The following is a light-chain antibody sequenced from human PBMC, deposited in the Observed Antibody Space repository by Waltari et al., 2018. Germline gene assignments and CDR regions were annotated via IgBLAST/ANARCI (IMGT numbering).Light chain of an antibody. CDR1: GPNLGGYTF. CDR3: CSYEATNTLV. V-gene: IGLV2-11*01. Sequence: QSPLPQPRPVSGSLGQSAPISSTEPGPNLGGYTFVSCSQKHPGKAPKVVIYDINKWPSGVPDRFSGSKSGNTASLTISGLQAEDEADYYCCSYEATNTLVFGTGTKVTVL. CDR2: DIN. J-gene: IGLJ1*01.